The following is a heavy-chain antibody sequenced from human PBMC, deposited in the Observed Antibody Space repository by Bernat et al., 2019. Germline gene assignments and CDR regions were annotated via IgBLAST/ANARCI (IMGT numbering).Heavy chain of an antibody. CDR3: AREYGDPNYYYYGMDV. CDR1: GYTFTGYY. D-gene: IGHD4-17*01. J-gene: IGHJ6*02. V-gene: IGHV1-2*04. CDR2: INPNSGGT. Sequence: QVQLVQSGAEVKKPGAPVKVSCKASGYTFTGYYMHWVRQAPGQGLEWMGWINPNSGGTNYAQKFQGWVTMTRDTSISTAYMELSRLRSDDTAVYYCAREYGDPNYYYYGMDVWGQGTTVTVSS.